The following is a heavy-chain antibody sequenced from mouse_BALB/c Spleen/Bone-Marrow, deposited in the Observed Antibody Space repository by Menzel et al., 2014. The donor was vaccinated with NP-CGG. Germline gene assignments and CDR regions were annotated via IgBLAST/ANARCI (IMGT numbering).Heavy chain of an antibody. Sequence: EVKLVESGGGLVQPGGSLRLSCATSGFTFTDYYVNWVRQPPGKALEWLGFIRNKANGYTTEYSASVKSRFTISRDNSQNILYLQMNTLRADDSSTYYCARDKGRVFFDYWGQGTTLTVSS. CDR2: IRNKANGYTT. CDR1: GFTFTDYY. V-gene: IGHV7-3*02. CDR3: ARDKGRVFFDY. J-gene: IGHJ2*01.